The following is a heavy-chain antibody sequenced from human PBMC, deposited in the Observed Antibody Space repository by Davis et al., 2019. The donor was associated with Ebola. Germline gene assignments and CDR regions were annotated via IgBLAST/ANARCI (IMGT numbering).Heavy chain of an antibody. Sequence: PGGSLRLSCAASGFTFSSYAMSWVRQASGKGLEWVGRIRSKANSYATAYAASLKGRFTISRDDSKNTAYLQMNSLKTEDTAVYYCTSTTNLIDYWGQGTLVTVSS. CDR3: TSTTNLIDY. CDR2: IRSKANSYAT. D-gene: IGHD1-26*01. V-gene: IGHV3-73*01. CDR1: GFTFSSYA. J-gene: IGHJ4*02.